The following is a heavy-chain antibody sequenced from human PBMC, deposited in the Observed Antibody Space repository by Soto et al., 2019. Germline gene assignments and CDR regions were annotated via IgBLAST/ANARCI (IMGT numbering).Heavy chain of an antibody. D-gene: IGHD1-26*01. CDR3: ARVSGSYYYGMGV. CDR1: GGSISSGGYY. CDR2: IYYSGST. V-gene: IGHV4-31*03. Sequence: LSLTCTVSGGSISSGGYYWSWIRQHPGKGLEWIGYIYYSGSTYYNPSLKSRVTISVDKSKNQFSLKLSSVTAADTAVYYCARVSGSYYYGMGVWGQGTTVTVSS. J-gene: IGHJ6*02.